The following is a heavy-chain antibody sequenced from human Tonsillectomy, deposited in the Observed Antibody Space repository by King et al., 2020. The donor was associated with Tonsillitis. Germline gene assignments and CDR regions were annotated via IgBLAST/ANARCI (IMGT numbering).Heavy chain of an antibody. CDR3: AKDAIAAVGGRDYC. CDR1: GFTFSSYA. V-gene: IGHV3-23*01. CDR2: ISGSGSST. J-gene: IGHJ4*02. Sequence: VQLLESGGGLVQPGGSLRLSCAASGFTFSSYAMSWVRQAPGKGLEWVSAISGSGSSTYYADSVKGRFTFSRDNSKNTLYLQMNSLRAEDTAVYYCAKDAIAAVGGRDYCWGQGTLVTVSS. D-gene: IGHD6-13*01.